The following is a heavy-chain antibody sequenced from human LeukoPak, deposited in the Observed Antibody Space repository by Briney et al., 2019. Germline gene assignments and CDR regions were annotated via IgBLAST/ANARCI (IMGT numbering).Heavy chain of an antibody. J-gene: IGHJ4*02. CDR2: IYNSGRS. V-gene: IGHV4-31*03. CDR1: GGSISSGGYY. D-gene: IGHD5-12*01. CDR3: ARGAKMATRGFDY. Sequence: SETLSLTCTVSGGSISSGGYYWTWIRQHPGKGLEWIGYIYNSGRSHTKPSLKGRVTISGDTSKNQLSLKLRYVTAADTAVYYCARGAKMATRGFDYWGQGTLVTVSS.